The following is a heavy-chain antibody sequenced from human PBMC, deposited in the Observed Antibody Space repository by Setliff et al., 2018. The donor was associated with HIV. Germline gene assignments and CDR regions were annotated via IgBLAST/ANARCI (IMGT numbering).Heavy chain of an antibody. J-gene: IGHJ4*02. V-gene: IGHV1-18*01. CDR1: GYTFISFG. D-gene: IGHD3-22*01. CDR3: VRDDNYFDTTGYYPYFDY. CDR2: IAGHNGDT. Sequence: ASVKVSCKTSGYTFISFGISWVRQAPGQGLEWMGWIAGHNGDTKYDQMLQGRVTVAADISTSTVYMEMRSLRSDDTAMYYGVRDDNYFDTTGYYPYFDYWGQGTQVTVSS.